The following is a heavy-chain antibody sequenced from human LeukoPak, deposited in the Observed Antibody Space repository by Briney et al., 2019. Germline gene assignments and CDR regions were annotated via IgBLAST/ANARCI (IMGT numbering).Heavy chain of an antibody. CDR2: ISAYNGNT. Sequence: ASVKVSCKASGGTFSSYAISWVRQAPGQGLEWMGWISAYNGNTNYAQKLQGRVTMTTDTSTSTAYMELRSLRSDDTAVYYCAREGRITIFGVVINPFDYWGQGTLVTVSS. D-gene: IGHD3-3*01. J-gene: IGHJ4*02. V-gene: IGHV1-18*01. CDR1: GGTFSSYA. CDR3: AREGRITIFGVVINPFDY.